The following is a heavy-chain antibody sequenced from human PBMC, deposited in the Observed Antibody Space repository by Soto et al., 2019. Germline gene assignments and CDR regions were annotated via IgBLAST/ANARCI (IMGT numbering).Heavy chain of an antibody. V-gene: IGHV3-11*06. CDR1: GFTFSDYY. J-gene: IGHJ6*02. D-gene: IGHD2-2*01. CDR2: ISGSNIYT. CDR3: ARDGGEVIPAAIGGGYGMDV. Sequence: QVQLVESGGGLVKPGGPLRLSCAASGFTFSDYYMSWIRQAPGKGLEWISYISGSNIYTNYADSVKGRFTISRDNANNSLYLQMDSLRVEDTAVYYCARDGGEVIPAAIGGGYGMDVWGQGTTVTVSS.